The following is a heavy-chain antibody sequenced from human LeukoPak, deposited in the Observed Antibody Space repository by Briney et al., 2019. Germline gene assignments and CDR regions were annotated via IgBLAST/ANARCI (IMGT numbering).Heavy chain of an antibody. V-gene: IGHV4-4*02. CDR2: IYDSGGT. CDR1: GHSIKSSNW. CDR3: ARAAVGATTGLEYYFDY. J-gene: IGHJ4*02. D-gene: IGHD1-26*01. Sequence: AGSLSLTCAVSGHSIKSSNWWSWGRQPPGMEQKWIGEIYDSGGTNYSQSLQSRVTISVDKSKNQFSLKVSSVTAADTAVYYCARAAVGATTGLEYYFDYWGRGTLVTVSS.